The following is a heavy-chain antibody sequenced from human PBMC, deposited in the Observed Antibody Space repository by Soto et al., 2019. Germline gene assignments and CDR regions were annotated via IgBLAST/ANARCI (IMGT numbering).Heavy chain of an antibody. CDR1: GFIFSNNG. Sequence: QVQLVESGGGEVQPGTSLRLSCIASGFIFSNNGMHWVRQAPGKGLEGVALVSHDGRKTFYADSVKGRLTIYRDNSKNTVYLHTNNLRPEDTAVYRCASDLRQGDPGDTVYGMDVWGQGTTVTVSS. D-gene: IGHD7-27*01. J-gene: IGHJ6*02. CDR2: VSHDGRKT. V-gene: IGHV3-30*03. CDR3: ASDLRQGDPGDTVYGMDV.